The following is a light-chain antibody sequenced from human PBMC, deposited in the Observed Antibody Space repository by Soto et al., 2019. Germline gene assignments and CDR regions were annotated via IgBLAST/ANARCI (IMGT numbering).Light chain of an antibody. J-gene: IGLJ1*01. CDR1: TSNIGNNF. Sequence: SVLTQPPSVSAAPGQKVIISCSGGTSNIGNNFACWYQHLPGTAPKLLIYGDDKRASGIPDRFSGSRSGTSATLGITGLQTGDEADYYCGTWDSRLNVHVFGTGTKVTVL. CDR3: GTWDSRLNVHV. V-gene: IGLV1-51*02. CDR2: GDD.